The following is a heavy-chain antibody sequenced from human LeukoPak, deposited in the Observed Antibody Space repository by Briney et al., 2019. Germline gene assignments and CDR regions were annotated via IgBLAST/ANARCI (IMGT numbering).Heavy chain of an antibody. Sequence: GGSLRLSCAASGFTFSSYAMSWVRQAPGKGLEWVSAISGSGGSTYYADSVKGRFAISRDNSKNTLYLQMNSLRAEDTAVYYCARGLRTLYGMDVWGQGTTVTVSS. CDR1: GFTFSSYA. D-gene: IGHD2-2*01. J-gene: IGHJ6*02. CDR3: ARGLRTLYGMDV. V-gene: IGHV3-23*01. CDR2: ISGSGGST.